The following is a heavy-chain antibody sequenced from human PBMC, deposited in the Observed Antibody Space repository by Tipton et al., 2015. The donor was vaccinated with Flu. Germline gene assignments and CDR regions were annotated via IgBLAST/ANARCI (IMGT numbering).Heavy chain of an antibody. D-gene: IGHD5-12*01. Sequence: LRLSCAVYGGSFSGHYWTWIRQPPGKGLEWIGEINHSGSPNYNPSLKSRVTISVDTSKNQFSLKVTSLSAADTAVYYCARGSGYANAYLDSWGQGTLVTVSS. V-gene: IGHV4-34*01. J-gene: IGHJ4*02. CDR2: INHSGSP. CDR3: ARGSGYANAYLDS. CDR1: GGSFSGHY.